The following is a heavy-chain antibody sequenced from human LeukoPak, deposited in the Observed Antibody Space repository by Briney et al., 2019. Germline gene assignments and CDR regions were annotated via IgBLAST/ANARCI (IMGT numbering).Heavy chain of an antibody. J-gene: IGHJ4*02. V-gene: IGHV3-53*01. CDR1: GFSVTTNY. CDR3: ARMLISSGYYIDS. CDR2: IYSGGST. D-gene: IGHD3-22*01. Sequence: PGGSLTLSCAASGFSVTTNYMTWVRQAPGKGLEWVSIIYSGGSTYYADSVKGGFTISRDDSKNTLFLQMTSLRADDTAVYYCARMLISSGYYIDSWGQGTLVTVSS.